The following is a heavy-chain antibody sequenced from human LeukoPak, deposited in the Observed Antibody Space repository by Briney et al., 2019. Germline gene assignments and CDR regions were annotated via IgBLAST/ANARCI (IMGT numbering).Heavy chain of an antibody. CDR2: IIPIFGTA. D-gene: IGHD1-14*01. J-gene: IGHJ5*02. V-gene: IGHV1-69*05. Sequence: ASVKVSCKASGGTFSSYAISWVRQAPGQGLEWIGRIIPIFGTANYAQKFQGRVTITTDESTSTAYMELSSLRSEDTAVYYCAPETASNRYWFDPWGQGTLVTVSS. CDR1: GGTFSSYA. CDR3: APETASNRYWFDP.